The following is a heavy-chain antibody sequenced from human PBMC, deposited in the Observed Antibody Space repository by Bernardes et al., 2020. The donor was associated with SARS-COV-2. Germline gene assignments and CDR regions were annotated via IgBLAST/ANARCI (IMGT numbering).Heavy chain of an antibody. J-gene: IGHJ4*02. CDR2: AFPIGTT. V-gene: IGHV4-59*01. CDR3: ARDPGLFFTGSFDS. Sequence: PESRSPTCTVDGGSTTSSYWSWTRQPPGKGLEWIGYAFPIGTTSFNPSLKSRVTISGGASNTQFSLKLKAVTAADTALYYFARDPGLFFTGSFDSGGPGTLVTVSS. CDR1: GGSTTSSY.